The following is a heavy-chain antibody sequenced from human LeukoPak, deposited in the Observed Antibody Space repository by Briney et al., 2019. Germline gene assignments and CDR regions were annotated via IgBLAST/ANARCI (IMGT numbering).Heavy chain of an antibody. V-gene: IGHV4-30-2*01. CDR3: ARGFYGAGSHFDY. D-gene: IGHD3-10*01. J-gene: IGHJ4*02. CDR1: GGSITSGDFP. CDR2: IFHTGPT. Sequence: SQTLSLTCAVSGGSITSGDFPWSWIRQPPGKGLEWIGYIFHTGPTSYNPSLKSRVTISVDMSKNQLSLRLSSVTAADTAVYYCARGFYGAGSHFDYWGQGPLVTVSS.